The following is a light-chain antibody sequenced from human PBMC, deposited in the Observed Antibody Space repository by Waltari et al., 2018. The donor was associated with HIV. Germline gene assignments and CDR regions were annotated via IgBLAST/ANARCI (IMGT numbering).Light chain of an antibody. Sequence: VLTQPPSASGTPGQRVSISCPGSDSNIGRNNVYWYQQVAGTAPKLLIYRENQRPSGVSDRFSGSKSGSSASLAISGLRSEDEAAYFCAVWDDSLTGVIFGGKTKLTVL. CDR2: REN. CDR1: DSNIGRNN. J-gene: IGLJ2*01. V-gene: IGLV1-47*01. CDR3: AVWDDSLTGVI.